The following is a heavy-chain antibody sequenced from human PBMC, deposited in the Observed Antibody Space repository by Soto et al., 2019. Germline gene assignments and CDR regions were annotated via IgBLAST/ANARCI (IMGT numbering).Heavy chain of an antibody. V-gene: IGHV1-69*01. CDR2: IIPMFDRA. J-gene: IGHJ3*02. Sequence: QVQLVQSGAEVKKPGSSVKVSCKASGGSFNTYAISWVRLAPGQGLEWMGGIIPMFDRANYAQKFQGRVTITADESTRTGYVEVDSFSSEDTAVYYCATGVQTVVLNAWGAFDIWGQGRGVAVAS. CDR1: GGSFNTYA. D-gene: IGHD2-21*01. CDR3: ATGVQTVVLNAWGAFDI.